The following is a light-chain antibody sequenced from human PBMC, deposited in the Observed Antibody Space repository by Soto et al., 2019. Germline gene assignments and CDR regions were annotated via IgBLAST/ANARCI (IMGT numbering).Light chain of an antibody. J-gene: IGLJ3*02. CDR3: SSYTATRTVV. CDR2: DVS. CDR1: SSDVGGYNH. Sequence: QSALTQPASVSGSTGQSITIACTGTSSDVGGYNHVSWYQVHPGKAPRLVIYDVSIRPPAVSDRFSGSTSGNTASLPISGRRAEDEADYYCSSYTATRTVVFGGGAKVTVL. V-gene: IGLV2-14*03.